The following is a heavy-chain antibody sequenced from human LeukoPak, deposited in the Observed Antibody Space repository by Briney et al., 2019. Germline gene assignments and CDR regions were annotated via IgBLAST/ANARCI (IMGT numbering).Heavy chain of an antibody. Sequence: GESLKIFCKASGYSFTSYWIGWVRQMPGKGPEWMGIIDPSDSETRYTPSFQGQVTISVDKSLTTADLQWNSLKASDTAMYYCARQTAMGRSGDYSGQGTLVTVSS. V-gene: IGHV5-51*01. J-gene: IGHJ4*02. CDR3: ARQTAMGRSGDY. D-gene: IGHD5-18*01. CDR2: IDPSDSET. CDR1: GYSFTSYW.